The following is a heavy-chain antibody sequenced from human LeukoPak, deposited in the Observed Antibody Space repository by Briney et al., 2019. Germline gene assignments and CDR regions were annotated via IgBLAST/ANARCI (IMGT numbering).Heavy chain of an antibody. CDR1: GFTFSSYS. V-gene: IGHV3-21*01. CDR2: ISSSSSYI. CDR3: ARDEVLKAAAIHYFDY. Sequence: GGSLRLSCAASGFTFSSYSTNWVRQAPGKGLEWVSSISSSSSYIYYADSVKGRFTISRDNAKNSLYLQMNSLRAEDTAVYYCARDEVLKAAAIHYFDYWGQGTLVTVSS. D-gene: IGHD2-15*01. J-gene: IGHJ4*02.